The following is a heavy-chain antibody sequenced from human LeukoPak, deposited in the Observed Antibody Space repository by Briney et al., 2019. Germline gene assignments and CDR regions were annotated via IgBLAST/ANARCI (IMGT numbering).Heavy chain of an antibody. CDR2: IYAGDSDT. D-gene: IGHD6-13*01. J-gene: IGHJ5*02. CDR1: GYSFTSYW. Sequence: GESLNISCKGSGYSFTSYWIGGVRQMPGKGLEWIGIIYAGDSDTRYSPSFQGQVTISADKSINTAYLQWSSLKASDTAMYYCARRGEAAEWFDPWGQGTLVTVSS. CDR3: ARRGEAAEWFDP. V-gene: IGHV5-51*01.